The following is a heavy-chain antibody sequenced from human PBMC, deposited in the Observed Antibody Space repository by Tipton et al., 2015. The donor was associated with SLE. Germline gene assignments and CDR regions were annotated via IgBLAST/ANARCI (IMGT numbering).Heavy chain of an antibody. J-gene: IGHJ3*02. Sequence: TLSLTCTVSGVSVSSGGYYWNWIRQHPEKGLEWIGCIHSRGSTYYTPSLKSRLIMSVHTSNNQFSLQLSSVTAADTALYYCARGRPATGGDVFDIWGQGTLVTVSS. CDR3: ARGRPATGGDVFDI. V-gene: IGHV4-31*03. CDR1: GVSVSSGGYY. CDR2: IHSRGST. D-gene: IGHD7-27*01.